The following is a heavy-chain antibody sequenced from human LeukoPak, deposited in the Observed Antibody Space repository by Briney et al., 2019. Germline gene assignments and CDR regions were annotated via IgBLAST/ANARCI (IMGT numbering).Heavy chain of an antibody. V-gene: IGHV3-23*01. J-gene: IGHJ4*02. CDR2: IIGSSGDT. CDR3: AKGAYDYIEMGYFDS. CDR1: GFSFSNFA. Sequence: GGSLRLSCAASGFSFSNFAMSWVRQAPGKGLEWVSLIIGSSGDTFYADSVKGRFTISRDNSKNRLYLQMNSLRAGDTALYYCAKGAYDYIEMGYFDSWGQGTLVTVSS. D-gene: IGHD5-12*01.